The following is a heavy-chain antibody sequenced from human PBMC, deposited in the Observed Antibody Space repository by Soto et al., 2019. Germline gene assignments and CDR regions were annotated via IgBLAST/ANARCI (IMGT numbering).Heavy chain of an antibody. J-gene: IGHJ4*02. V-gene: IGHV2-5*02. CDR3: AHRRYSGYDFEY. CDR2: IYWDDNK. D-gene: IGHD5-12*01. CDR1: GFSLSTSGSG. Sequence: HIPWKESGPTLVKPTQTLTLTCSVSGFSLSTSGSGVGWIRQTPGKALELLALIYWDDNKRASPSLNSRLTINKDTSKNQVVLTMTNMDPVDTATYYCAHRRYSGYDFEYWGQGTLGSVSS.